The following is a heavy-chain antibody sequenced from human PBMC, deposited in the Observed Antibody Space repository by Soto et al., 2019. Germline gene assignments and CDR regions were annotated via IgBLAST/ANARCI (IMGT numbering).Heavy chain of an antibody. CDR3: ARRVSNSSYFTRFDP. CDR2: ISSGGSTI. Sequence: GGSLRLSCAASGFSFSDYYMSRIRQAPGKGLEWVSYISSGGSTIYYADSVKGRLTISRDNAKSSLFLQMNSLRAEDTAVYYCARRVSNSSYFTRFDPWGQGTLVTVSS. CDR1: GFSFSDYY. V-gene: IGHV3-11*01. J-gene: IGHJ5*02. D-gene: IGHD6-6*01.